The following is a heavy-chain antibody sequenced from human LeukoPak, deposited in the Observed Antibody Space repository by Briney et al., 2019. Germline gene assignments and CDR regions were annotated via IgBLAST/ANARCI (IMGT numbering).Heavy chain of an antibody. CDR1: GGSINSYY. D-gene: IGHD7-27*01. J-gene: IGHJ3*02. CDR2: IYYSGST. V-gene: IGHV4-59*01. CDR3: ARAMGTRAFDI. Sequence: SESLSLTCTVSGGSINSYYWSWIRQPPGKGLEWIGYIYYSGSTNYNPSLKSRVTISVDTSKNQFSLKLSSVTAADTAVYYCARAMGTRAFDIWGQGTMVTVSP.